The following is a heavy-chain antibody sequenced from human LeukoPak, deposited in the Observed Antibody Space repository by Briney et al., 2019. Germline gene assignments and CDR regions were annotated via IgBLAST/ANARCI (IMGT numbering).Heavy chain of an antibody. Sequence: SETLSLTCTVSGVSISSGDYYWSWIRQPPGKGLEWIGYTYYSGSTYYNPSLKSRVTISVDTSKNQFSLKLSSVTAADTAVYYCARPYYYDSRIDPWGQGTRVAVSS. CDR3: ARPYYYDSRIDP. V-gene: IGHV4-30-4*01. CDR1: GVSISSGDYY. J-gene: IGHJ5*02. D-gene: IGHD3-22*01. CDR2: TYYSGST.